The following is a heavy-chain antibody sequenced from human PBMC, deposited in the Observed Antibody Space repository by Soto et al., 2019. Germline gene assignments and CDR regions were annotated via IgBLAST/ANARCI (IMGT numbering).Heavy chain of an antibody. CDR3: ARDYYSDDSCRFDY. CDR1: AFPFSSFA. CDR2: ILYDGSNK. Sequence: QVQLEEPGGGVAQPGGSLRLSCAVSAFPFSSFAMHWVRQAPDKGLEWVAKILYDGSNKYYADSVKGRFIISRDNSKNTLYLQMNSLRAEDTAVYYCARDYYSDDSCRFDYWGQGTLVTVSS. V-gene: IGHV3-30-3*01. J-gene: IGHJ4*02. D-gene: IGHD3-22*01.